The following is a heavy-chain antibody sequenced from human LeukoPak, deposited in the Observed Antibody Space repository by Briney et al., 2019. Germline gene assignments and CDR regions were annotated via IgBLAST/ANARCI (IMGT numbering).Heavy chain of an antibody. Sequence: RIYSGGNINYNPSLKSRVTMSVDTSKNQFFLNLKSLTAADTAVYYGAAYRLSGVGLGVFDLWGQGTLVTVSS. J-gene: IGHJ3*01. CDR2: IYSGGNI. CDR3: AAYRLSGVGLGVFDL. D-gene: IGHD3-3*01. V-gene: IGHV4-4*07.